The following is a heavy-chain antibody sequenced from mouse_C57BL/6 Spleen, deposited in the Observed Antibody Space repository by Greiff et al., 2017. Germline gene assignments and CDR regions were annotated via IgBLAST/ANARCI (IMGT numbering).Heavy chain of an antibody. D-gene: IGHD1-1*01. CDR2: INPSSGYT. CDR3: ARSSYYGSSP. Sequence: QVQLQQPGAELVMPGASVKLSCKASGYTFTSYWMHWVKQRPGQGLEWIGYINPSSGYTKYNQKFKDKATLTADKSSRTAYMQLSSLTYEDSAVYYCARSSYYGSSPWGQGTSVTVSS. V-gene: IGHV1-7*01. CDR1: GYTFTSYW. J-gene: IGHJ4*01.